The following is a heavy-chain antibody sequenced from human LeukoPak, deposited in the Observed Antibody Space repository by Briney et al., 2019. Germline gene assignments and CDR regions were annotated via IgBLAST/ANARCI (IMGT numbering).Heavy chain of an antibody. CDR1: GYTFTNYY. V-gene: IGHV1-46*03. D-gene: IGHD3-3*01. Sequence: SVKVSCKASGYTFTNYYMLWVRQAPGHGPEWMGVINPSGGSTSYPQKFQGRVTMTRDTSTNTVYMELGSLRSEDTAVYYCALKGFWGGRNAYDIWGQGTMVTVSS. CDR3: ALKGFWGGRNAYDI. J-gene: IGHJ3*02. CDR2: INPSGGST.